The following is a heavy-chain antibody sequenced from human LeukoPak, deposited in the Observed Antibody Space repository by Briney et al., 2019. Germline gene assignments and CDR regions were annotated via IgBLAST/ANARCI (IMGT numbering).Heavy chain of an antibody. CDR1: GFTFSSYW. CDR2: IKPDGTEK. Sequence: GGSLRLSCAASGFTFSSYWMCWVRQAPGKGLEWVANIKPDGTEKQYVDSVKGRLTISRDNAKNSLYLQMNSLRVDDTAVYYCATTTRSRSWDYWGQGNLVTVSS. J-gene: IGHJ4*02. D-gene: IGHD1-1*01. V-gene: IGHV3-7*01. CDR3: ATTTRSRSWDY.